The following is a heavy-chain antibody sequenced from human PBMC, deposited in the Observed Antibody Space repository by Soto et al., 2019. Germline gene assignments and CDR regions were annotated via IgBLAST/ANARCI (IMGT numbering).Heavy chain of an antibody. CDR3: ATLTYCSSTSCYEHDY. V-gene: IGHV3-21*01. Sequence: EVQLVESGGGLVKPGGSLRLSCAASGFTFSSYSMNWVRQAPGKGLEWVSSISSSSSYIYYADSVKGRFTISRDNAKNLLYLQMNSLRAEDTAVYYCATLTYCSSTSCYEHDYWGQGTLVTVSS. CDR2: ISSSSSYI. D-gene: IGHD2-2*01. J-gene: IGHJ4*02. CDR1: GFTFSSYS.